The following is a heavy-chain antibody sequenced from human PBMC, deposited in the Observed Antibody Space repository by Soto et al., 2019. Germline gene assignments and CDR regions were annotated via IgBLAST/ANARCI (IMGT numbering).Heavy chain of an antibody. CDR1: GGTLSNYG. J-gene: IGHJ6*02. Sequence: QVQLVQSGAEVKKPGSSVKVSCKASGGTLSNYGISWVRQAPGQGLEWMGGIIPVFGTANYAQKFQGRVTITADQSTGTVYMAVSSLRSEHTAVYYRARGDATKIVVTTYYGMDVWGQGTTVTVSS. CDR2: IIPVFGTA. CDR3: ARGDATKIVVTTYYGMDV. V-gene: IGHV1-69*12. D-gene: IGHD4-17*01.